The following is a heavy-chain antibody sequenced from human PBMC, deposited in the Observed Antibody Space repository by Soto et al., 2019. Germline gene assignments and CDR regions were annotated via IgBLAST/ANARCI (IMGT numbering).Heavy chain of an antibody. CDR2: ISAYNGNT. Sequence: ASVKVSCKASGYTFTSYGISWVRQAPGQGLEWMGWISAYNGNTNYAQKLQGRVTMTTDTSTSTAYMELRSLRSDDTAVYYCATLGWYRRDSGAFDYWGQGTLATVPS. CDR1: GYTFTSYG. D-gene: IGHD6-19*01. V-gene: IGHV1-18*01. CDR3: ATLGWYRRDSGAFDY. J-gene: IGHJ4*02.